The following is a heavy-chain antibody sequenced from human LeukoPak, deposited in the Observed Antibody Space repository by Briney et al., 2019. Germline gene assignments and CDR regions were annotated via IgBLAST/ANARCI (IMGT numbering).Heavy chain of an antibody. CDR2: ISYDGSNK. CDR3: AKADYYYDSSGPLFDY. D-gene: IGHD3-22*01. V-gene: IGHV3-30-3*01. Sequence: PGGSLRLSCAASGFTFSSYAMHWVRQAPGKGLEWVAVISYDGSNKYYADSVKGRFTISRDNSKNTLYLQMNSLRAEDTAVYYCAKADYYYDSSGPLFDYWGQGTLVTVSS. CDR1: GFTFSSYA. J-gene: IGHJ4*02.